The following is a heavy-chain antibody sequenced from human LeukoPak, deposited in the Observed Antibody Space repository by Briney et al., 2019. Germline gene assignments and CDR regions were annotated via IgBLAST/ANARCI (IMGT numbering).Heavy chain of an antibody. CDR1: GFTFSSYS. Sequence: GGSLRLSCAASGFTFSSYSMNWVRQAPGRGLEWVSSISSSSSYIYYADSVKGRFTISRDNAKNSLYLQMNSLRAEDTAVYYCARELGGAFDIWGQGTMVTVSS. CDR2: ISSSSSYI. D-gene: IGHD7-27*01. V-gene: IGHV3-21*01. J-gene: IGHJ3*02. CDR3: ARELGGAFDI.